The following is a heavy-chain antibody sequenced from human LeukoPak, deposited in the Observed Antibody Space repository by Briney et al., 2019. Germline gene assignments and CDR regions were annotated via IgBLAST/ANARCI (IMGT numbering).Heavy chain of an antibody. V-gene: IGHV4-61*08. CDR2: IYYSGST. Sequence: SQTLSLTCTVSGGSISSGDYYWSWIRQPPGKGLEWIGYIYYSGSTNYNPSLKSRVTISVDTSKNQFSLKLSSVTAADTAVYYCARVGTLRDGVVIPYYYYYYMDVWGKGTTVTASS. D-gene: IGHD3-3*01. CDR1: GGSISSGDYY. J-gene: IGHJ6*03. CDR3: ARVGTLRDGVVIPYYYYYYMDV.